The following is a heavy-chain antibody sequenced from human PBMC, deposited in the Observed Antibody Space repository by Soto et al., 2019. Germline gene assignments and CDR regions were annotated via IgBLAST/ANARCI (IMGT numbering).Heavy chain of an antibody. CDR2: ISSSSSYI. Sequence: ESGGGLVKPGGSLRLSCAASGFTFSSYSMNWVRQAPGKGLEWVSSISSSSSYIYYADSVKGRFTISRDNAKNSLYLQMNSLRAEDTAVYYCARGGAGAYCSGGSCYSIYYWGQGTLVTVSS. V-gene: IGHV3-21*01. D-gene: IGHD2-15*01. J-gene: IGHJ4*02. CDR3: ARGGAGAYCSGGSCYSIYY. CDR1: GFTFSSYS.